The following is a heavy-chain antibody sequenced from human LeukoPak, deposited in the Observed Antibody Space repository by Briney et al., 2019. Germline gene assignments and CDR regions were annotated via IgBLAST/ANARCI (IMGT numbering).Heavy chain of an antibody. Sequence: PGGSLRLSCAASGFTFSSYSMNWVRQAPGKGLEWVSYIRSGGSITRYADYVKGRFTISRDNAKNSLYLQMNSLRAEDTAVYYCARDLTPVLPSLPDHYWGQGTLVTVSS. CDR2: IRSGGSIT. V-gene: IGHV3-48*01. CDR1: GFTFSSYS. D-gene: IGHD2-2*01. CDR3: ARDLTPVLPSLPDHY. J-gene: IGHJ4*02.